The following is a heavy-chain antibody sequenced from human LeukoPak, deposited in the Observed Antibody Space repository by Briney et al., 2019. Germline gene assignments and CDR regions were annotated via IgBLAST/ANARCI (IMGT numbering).Heavy chain of an antibody. D-gene: IGHD3-10*01. CDR2: ISWDGGST. J-gene: IGHJ6*02. Sequence: GGSLRLSCAASGFTFDDYTMHWVRQAPGKGLEWVSLISWDGGSTYYADSVKGRFTISRDNSKNPLYLQMNSLRTEDTALYYCAKGTPYYYGSGSYTEYGMDVWGQGTTVTVSS. V-gene: IGHV3-43*01. CDR1: GFTFDDYT. CDR3: AKGTPYYYGSGSYTEYGMDV.